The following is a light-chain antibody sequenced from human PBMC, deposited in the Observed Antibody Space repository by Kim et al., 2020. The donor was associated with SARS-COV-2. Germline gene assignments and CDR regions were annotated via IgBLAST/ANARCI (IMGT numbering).Light chain of an antibody. CDR3: QQSYSTPWT. CDR2: AAS. Sequence: DIQMTQSPSSLSASVGYRVTITCRASQSISSYLNWYQQKPGKAPKLLIYAASSLQSGVPSRFSCSGSGTDFTLTISSLQPEDFATYYCQQSYSTPWTFGQGTKVDIK. J-gene: IGKJ1*01. CDR1: QSISSY. V-gene: IGKV1-39*01.